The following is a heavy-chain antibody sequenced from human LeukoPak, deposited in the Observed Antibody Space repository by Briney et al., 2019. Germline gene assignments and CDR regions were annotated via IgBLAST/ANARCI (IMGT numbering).Heavy chain of an antibody. Sequence: GGSLRLSCVASGFTFSASTMHWVRQAPGKGLEWVAVLSYDGFTKYYADSVKGRFTISRDNSKNTLYLQMNSLRPEDTAVYYCTKAPVARCSGAFCYPFDYWGQGTLVTVSS. CDR3: TKAPVARCSGAFCYPFDY. D-gene: IGHD2-15*01. CDR1: GFTFSAST. J-gene: IGHJ4*02. CDR2: LSYDGFTK. V-gene: IGHV3-30*04.